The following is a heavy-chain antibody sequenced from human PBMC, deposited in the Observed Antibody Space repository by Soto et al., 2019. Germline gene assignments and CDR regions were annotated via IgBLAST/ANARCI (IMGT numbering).Heavy chain of an antibody. D-gene: IGHD2-2*01. J-gene: IGHJ6*02. CDR2: IYYSGST. CDR3: ARDRQSTYSYYGMDV. V-gene: IGHV4-61*01. CDR1: GGSVNSVSYY. Sequence: PSETLSLTCTVSGGSVNSVSYYWSWIRQPPGKGLEWIGSIYYSGSTNYNPSLESRVMISVDTSKNQFYLKLSSVTAADTAVYHCARDRQSTYSYYGMDVWGQGTTVTVSS.